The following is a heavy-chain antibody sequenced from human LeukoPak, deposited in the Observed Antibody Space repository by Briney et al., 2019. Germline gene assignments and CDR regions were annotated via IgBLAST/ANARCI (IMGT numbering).Heavy chain of an antibody. V-gene: IGHV3-74*01. J-gene: IGHJ3*02. CDR2: ISSDVSNT. Sequence: GGSLRLSCAASGFIFSRYWMHWVRQVPGKGLVWVSGISSDVSNTRYADSVKGRFTISRDNAKNTLYLQMNSLRVEDTAVYYCARAVGPFDIWGQGTIVIVSS. CDR3: ARAVGPFDI. CDR1: GFIFSRYW.